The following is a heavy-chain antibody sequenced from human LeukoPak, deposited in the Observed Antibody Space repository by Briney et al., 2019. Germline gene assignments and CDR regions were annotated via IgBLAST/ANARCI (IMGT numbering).Heavy chain of an antibody. V-gene: IGHV3-7*01. CDR2: IKQDGSEK. CDR3: ERDYRGYRAPYYFDY. D-gene: IGHD2-15*01. Sequence: GGSLRLSCAASGFTFSSYWMSWVRQAPGKGLEWVANIKQDGSEKYYVDSVKGRFTISRDNAKNSLYLQMNSLRAEDTAVYYCERDYRGYRAPYYFDYWGQGTLVTVSS. J-gene: IGHJ4*02. CDR1: GFTFSSYW.